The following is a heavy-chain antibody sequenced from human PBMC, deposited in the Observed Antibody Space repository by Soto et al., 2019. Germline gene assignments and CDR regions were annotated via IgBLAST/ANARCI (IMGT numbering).Heavy chain of an antibody. CDR1: GFTFGSFS. D-gene: IGHD4-17*01. Sequence: VHLVESGGGLVQPGGSLRLSCAASGFTFGSFSMNWVRQAPGKGLEWVSYISSSSGIIYYADSVKGRFTISRDNAKNSLYLQMNSLRAEDTAVYFCAKMVTTYYYYYMDVRGKGTTVTVSS. CDR3: AKMVTTYYYYYMDV. J-gene: IGHJ6*03. CDR2: ISSSSGII. V-gene: IGHV3-48*01.